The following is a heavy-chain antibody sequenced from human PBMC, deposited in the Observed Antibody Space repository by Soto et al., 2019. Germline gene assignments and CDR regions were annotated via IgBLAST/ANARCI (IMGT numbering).Heavy chain of an antibody. D-gene: IGHD6-19*01. CDR3: ARVLWGWYFDC. CDR1: GFTVSSNY. J-gene: IGHJ4*02. V-gene: IGHV3-53*02. Sequence: EVQLVETGGGLIQPGGSLRLSCAASGFTVSSNYMSWVRQAPGKGLEWVSVIYSGGSTYYADSVKGRFTISRDNSKNTLYLQMNSLRAEDTAVYYCARVLWGWYFDCWGQGTLVTVSS. CDR2: IYSGGST.